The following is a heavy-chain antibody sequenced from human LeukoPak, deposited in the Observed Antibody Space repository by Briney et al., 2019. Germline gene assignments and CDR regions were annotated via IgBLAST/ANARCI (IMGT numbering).Heavy chain of an antibody. Sequence: SETLSLTCAVYGGSFSGYYWSWIRQPPGKGLEWIGEINHSGSTNYNPPLRSRVTISVDTSKNQFSLKLSSVTAADTAVYYCASWKPERLFDYWGQGTLVTVSS. CDR2: INHSGST. D-gene: IGHD1-1*01. CDR3: ASWKPERLFDY. CDR1: GGSFSGYY. J-gene: IGHJ4*02. V-gene: IGHV4-34*01.